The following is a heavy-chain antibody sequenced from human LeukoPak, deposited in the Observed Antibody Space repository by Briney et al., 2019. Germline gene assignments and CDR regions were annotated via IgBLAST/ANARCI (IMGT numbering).Heavy chain of an antibody. V-gene: IGHV1-69*05. CDR1: GGTFPTYA. J-gene: IGHJ4*02. D-gene: IGHD5-18*01. Sequence: ASVQVSCHASGGTFPTYAIRWVRPAPGQGLEWMGGLIPIFGTANYAQKFQGRVTITTDESTSTAYMELSSLRAEDTAVYYCARVAGSYGYFRVPVSEAFDYWGQGTLVTVSS. CDR3: ARVAGSYGYFRVPVSEAFDY. CDR2: LIPIFGTA.